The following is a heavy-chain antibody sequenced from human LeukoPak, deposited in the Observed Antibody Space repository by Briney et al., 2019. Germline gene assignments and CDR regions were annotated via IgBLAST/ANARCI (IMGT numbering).Heavy chain of an antibody. D-gene: IGHD3-3*01. Sequence: ASVKVSCKASGYTFTSYDINWVRQATGQGLEWMGWMNPNSGNTGYAQKFQGRVTMTRNTSISTAYMELSSLRSEDTAVYYCATGTRFLEWLYVYWGQGTLVTVSS. CDR1: GYTFTSYD. J-gene: IGHJ4*02. CDR3: ATGTRFLEWLYVY. CDR2: MNPNSGNT. V-gene: IGHV1-8*01.